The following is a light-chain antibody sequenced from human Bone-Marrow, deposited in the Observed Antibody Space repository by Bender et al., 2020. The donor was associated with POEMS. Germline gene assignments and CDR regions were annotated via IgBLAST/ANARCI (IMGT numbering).Light chain of an antibody. Sequence: SYELTQPPSVSVSPGQTATITCSGEKLGEEYACWYQQKPGQSPGVFIYQDTKRPSGIPERFSGSTSGNTASLTISGTQTMDEADYYCQSWGSNTAVFGGGTKLTVL. CDR1: KLGEEY. CDR2: QDT. V-gene: IGLV3-1*01. J-gene: IGLJ2*01. CDR3: QSWGSNTAV.